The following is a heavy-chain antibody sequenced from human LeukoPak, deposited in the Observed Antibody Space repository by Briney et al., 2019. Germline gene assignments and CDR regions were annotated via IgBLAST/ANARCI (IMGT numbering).Heavy chain of an antibody. Sequence: GGSLRLSCAASGFTFSSYSMNWVRPAPGKGLEWVSSLSSSSSYIYYADSVKGRFTISRDNAKNSLYLQMNSLRAEDMAVYYCASPYSSRWYELCYWGQGTLVTVSS. J-gene: IGHJ4*02. CDR2: LSSSSSYI. D-gene: IGHD6-13*01. CDR1: GFTFSSYS. V-gene: IGHV3-21*01. CDR3: ASPYSSRWYELCY.